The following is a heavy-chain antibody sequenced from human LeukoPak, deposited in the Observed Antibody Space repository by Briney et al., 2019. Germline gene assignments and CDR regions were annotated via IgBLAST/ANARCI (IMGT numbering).Heavy chain of an antibody. CDR2: VLNDGSDK. J-gene: IGHJ3*02. CDR1: GFTFRTYT. V-gene: IGHV3-30*04. CDR3: VRDGMAGTPNAFDM. Sequence: PGGSLRLSCGASGFTFRTYTMDWVRQAPGKGLEWVALVLNDGSDKNYADSVKGRFTISRDNSRNTVLLQMNSLRPEDTAVYYCVRDGMAGTPNAFDMWGQGTMVTVSS. D-gene: IGHD6-19*01.